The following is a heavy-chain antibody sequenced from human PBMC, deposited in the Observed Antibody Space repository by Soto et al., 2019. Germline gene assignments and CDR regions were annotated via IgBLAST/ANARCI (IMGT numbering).Heavy chain of an antibody. CDR1: GGTFSSYA. Sequence: SVKVSCKASGGTFSSYAISWVRQAPGQGLEWMGGIIPIFGTANYAQKFQGRVTITADKSTSTAYMELSSLRSEDTAVYYCAREADYYDSSGYYYWGQGTLVTVSS. V-gene: IGHV1-69*06. CDR3: AREADYYDSSGYYY. J-gene: IGHJ4*02. CDR2: IIPIFGTA. D-gene: IGHD3-22*01.